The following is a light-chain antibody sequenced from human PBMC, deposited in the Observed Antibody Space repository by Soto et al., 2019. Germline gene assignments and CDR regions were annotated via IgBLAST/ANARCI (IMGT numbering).Light chain of an antibody. CDR3: QQYNNWPPWT. V-gene: IGKV3-15*01. CDR2: GAS. Sequence: EIVMTQSPATLSGSPGERATLSCRASQSVRSNVAWYQQKPGQAPRLLVYGASTRATGIPARFSGSGSGTEFTLTISSLQSEDFGVYYCQQYNNWPPWTFGQGTKVDIK. CDR1: QSVRSN. J-gene: IGKJ1*01.